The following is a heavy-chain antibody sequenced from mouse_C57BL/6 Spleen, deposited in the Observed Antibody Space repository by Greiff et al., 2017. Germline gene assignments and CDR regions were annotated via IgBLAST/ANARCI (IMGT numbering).Heavy chain of an antibody. D-gene: IGHD1-1*01. J-gene: IGHJ1*03. CDR3: ARDYGSSPWYFDV. CDR2: ISSGSSTI. V-gene: IGHV5-17*01. Sequence: EVKLMESVGGLVKPGGSLKLSCAASGFTFSDYGMHWVRQAPEKGLEWVAYISSGSSTIYYADTVKGRFTISRDNAKNTLFLQMTSLRSEDTAMYYCARDYGSSPWYFDVWGTGTTVTVSS. CDR1: GFTFSDYG.